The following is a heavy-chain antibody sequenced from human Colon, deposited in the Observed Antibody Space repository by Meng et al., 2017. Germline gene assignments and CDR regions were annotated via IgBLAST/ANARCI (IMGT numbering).Heavy chain of an antibody. CDR1: GGSVSSGTYY. J-gene: IGHJ4*02. CDR2: IYYSGTT. CDR3: ARDRVPGKY. Sequence: QVPLPESGPGLVRASETSSLPCTVSGGSVSSGTYYWSWIRQPPGKGLEWIGCIYYSGTTNYNPSLKSRVTISVDTSKNQFSLKLSSVTPADTVVYFCARDRVPGKYWGQGTLVTVSS. V-gene: IGHV4-61*01. D-gene: IGHD1-14*01.